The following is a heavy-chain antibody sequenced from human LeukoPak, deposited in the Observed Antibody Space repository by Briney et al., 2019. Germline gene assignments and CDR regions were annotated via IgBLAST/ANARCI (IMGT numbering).Heavy chain of an antibody. CDR2: ITGSGGST. Sequence: PGGSLRLSCAASGFTFSSYAMSWVRQAPGRGLEWVSAITGSGGSTYYADSVKGRFTISRDNSKNTLYLQMNSLRAEDTAVYYCARPLFWSGYQLRPQKDVWGQGTTVTVSS. D-gene: IGHD3-3*01. CDR1: GFTFSSYA. CDR3: ARPLFWSGYQLRPQKDV. V-gene: IGHV3-23*01. J-gene: IGHJ6*02.